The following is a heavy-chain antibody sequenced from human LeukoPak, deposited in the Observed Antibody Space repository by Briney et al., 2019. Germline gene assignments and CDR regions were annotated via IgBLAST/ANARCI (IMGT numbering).Heavy chain of an antibody. D-gene: IGHD3-3*01. Sequence: PSETLSLTCAVYGGSFSGYYWSWIRQPPGKGLEWIGEINRSGSTNYNPSLKSRVTISVDTSKNLFSLKLSSVTAADTAVYYCASTIFGVVIITPDGAFDIWGQGTMVTVSS. CDR1: GGSFSGYY. CDR2: INRSGST. V-gene: IGHV4-34*01. CDR3: ASTIFGVVIITPDGAFDI. J-gene: IGHJ3*02.